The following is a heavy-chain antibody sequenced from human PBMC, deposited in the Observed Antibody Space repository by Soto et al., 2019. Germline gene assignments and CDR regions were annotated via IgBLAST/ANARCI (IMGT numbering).Heavy chain of an antibody. CDR3: AKDRTSHFCSAYFDS. CDR2: ISYDGTHK. V-gene: IGHV3-30*04. J-gene: IGHJ4*02. Sequence: QVQLVESGGGVVQPGRSLRLSCAASGFTFSSYAMHWVRQAPGKGLEWVAVISYDGTHKNYTDSVKGRFTISRDTSKNTLYLQMNSLRPEDTAVYYCAKDRTSHFCSAYFDSWGQGTLITVSS. CDR1: GFTFSSYA. D-gene: IGHD3-3*02.